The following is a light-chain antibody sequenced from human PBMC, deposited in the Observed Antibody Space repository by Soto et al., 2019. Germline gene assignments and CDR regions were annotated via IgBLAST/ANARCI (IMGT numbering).Light chain of an antibody. CDR1: SSNSGAGYE. Sequence: QSVLTQPPSVSGAPGQRVTISCTGSSSNSGAGYEVHWYQHLPGKAPKLLIYGNTNRPSGVPDRFSGSKSGTSASLAITGLQAEDEADYYCQSYDSSLSASYVFGGGTKLTVL. CDR3: QSYDSSLSASYV. CDR2: GNT. V-gene: IGLV1-40*01. J-gene: IGLJ1*01.